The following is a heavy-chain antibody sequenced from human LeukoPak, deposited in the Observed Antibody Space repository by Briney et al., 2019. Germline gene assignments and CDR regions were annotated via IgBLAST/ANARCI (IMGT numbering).Heavy chain of an antibody. Sequence: GGSLRLSCAASGFTFDDYGMTWVRQAPGKGLEWVSGINWNGGSTVYADSVKGRFTISRDNAKNSLYLQMNSLRADDTALYYCARSPEALLWFGDPMGGAFDIWGQGTMVTVSS. CDR3: ARSPEALLWFGDPMGGAFDI. D-gene: IGHD3-10*01. CDR2: INWNGGST. V-gene: IGHV3-20*04. J-gene: IGHJ3*02. CDR1: GFTFDDYG.